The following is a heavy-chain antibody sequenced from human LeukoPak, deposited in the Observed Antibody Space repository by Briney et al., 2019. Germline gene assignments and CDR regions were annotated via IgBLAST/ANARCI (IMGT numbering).Heavy chain of an antibody. D-gene: IGHD3-22*01. J-gene: IGHJ4*02. V-gene: IGHV3-53*01. CDR3: ARHTPRPYYYDSSGYRPDFDY. CDR1: GFTVSSNY. Sequence: GGSLRLSCAVSGFTVSSNYMSWVRQAPGKGLEWVSVIYSGGSTYYADSVKGRFTISRDNSKNTLYLQMNSLRAEDTAVYCCARHTPRPYYYDSSGYRPDFDYWGQGTLVTVSS. CDR2: IYSGGST.